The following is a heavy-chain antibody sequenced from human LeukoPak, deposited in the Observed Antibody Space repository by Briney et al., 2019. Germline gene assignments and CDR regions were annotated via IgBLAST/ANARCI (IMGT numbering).Heavy chain of an antibody. J-gene: IGHJ4*02. CDR1: GGSISSSSYY. V-gene: IGHV4-30-2*01. CDR2: IYHSGST. D-gene: IGHD2-2*01. CDR3: AREGAPAAFDY. Sequence: PSETLSLTCTVSGGSISSSSYYWSWIRQPPGKGLEWIGYIYHSGSTYYNPSLKSRVTISVDRSKNQFSLKLSSVTAADTAVYYCAREGAPAAFDYWGQGTLVTVSS.